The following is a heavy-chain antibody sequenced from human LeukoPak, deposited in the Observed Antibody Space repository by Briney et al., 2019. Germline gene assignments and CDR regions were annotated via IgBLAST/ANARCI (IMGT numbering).Heavy chain of an antibody. CDR1: GFTFSSYS. J-gene: IGHJ4*02. V-gene: IGHV3-21*01. D-gene: IGHD1/OR15-1a*01. Sequence: PGGSLRLSCAASGFTFSSYSMNWVRQAPGKGLEWVSSISSSSSYIYYADSVKGRFTISRDNAKNSLYLQMNSLRAEDTAVYYCARDSDGPTTLDYWGQGTLVTVSS. CDR3: ARDSDGPTTLDY. CDR2: ISSSSSYI.